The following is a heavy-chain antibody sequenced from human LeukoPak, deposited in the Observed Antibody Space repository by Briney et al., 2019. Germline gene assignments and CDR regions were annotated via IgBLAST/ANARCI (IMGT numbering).Heavy chain of an antibody. Sequence: ASVRVSCKASGYTFSNYDINWVRHATGQGLEWMGWMSPNNGKTGYAQNFQGRVIMTRDTSISTAYMERRRLRIEDTAVYYCAKGPPESSSSDSWGQGTLVTVSS. D-gene: IGHD6-13*01. CDR3: AKGPPESSSSDS. V-gene: IGHV1-8*01. CDR2: MSPNNGKT. CDR1: GYTFSNYD. J-gene: IGHJ4*02.